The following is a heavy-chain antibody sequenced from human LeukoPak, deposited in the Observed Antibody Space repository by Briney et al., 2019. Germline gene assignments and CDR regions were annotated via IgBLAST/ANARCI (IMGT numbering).Heavy chain of an antibody. Sequence: SSETLSLTCTVSGGSISSYFWSRIRQPPGKGLEWIGYIYYSGSTNYNPSLKSRVIISVDTSKKQFSLNLTSVTAADTAVYYCARHVSVHYSSFDYWGRGTLVTVSS. CDR3: ARHVSVHYSSFDY. D-gene: IGHD2-15*01. J-gene: IGHJ4*02. CDR2: IYYSGST. CDR1: GGSISSYF. V-gene: IGHV4-59*08.